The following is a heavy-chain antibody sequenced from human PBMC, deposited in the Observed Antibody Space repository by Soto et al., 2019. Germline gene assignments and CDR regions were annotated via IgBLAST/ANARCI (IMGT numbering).Heavy chain of an antibody. J-gene: IGHJ5*02. CDR1: GYILTTYY. CDR2: INPNGGST. D-gene: IGHD2-8*01. CDR3: ARFLLPASVTQSWFDP. Sequence: QVQLVQSGAEVMRPGASVNISCKESGYILTTYYMSWVRQAQGQGLEWMGVINPNGGSTTYEHKFQGRIAMTTDPSTSTVYMELISMKSADTAIYYCARFLLPASVTQSWFDPWGQGTLVIVSS. V-gene: IGHV1-46*03.